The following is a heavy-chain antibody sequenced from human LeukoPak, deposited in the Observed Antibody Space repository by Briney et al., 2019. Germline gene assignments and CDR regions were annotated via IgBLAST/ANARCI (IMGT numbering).Heavy chain of an antibody. CDR2: IYYSGST. D-gene: IGHD3-22*01. V-gene: IGHV4-59*01. CDR1: GGSISSYY. J-gene: IGHJ4*02. Sequence: PSETLSLTCTVSGGSISSYYWSWIRQPPGKGLEWIGYIYYSGSTNYNPSLKSRVTISVDTSKNQFSLKLSSVTAADTAVYYCARDETNDSSGYLYYWGQGTLVTVSS. CDR3: ARDETNDSSGYLYY.